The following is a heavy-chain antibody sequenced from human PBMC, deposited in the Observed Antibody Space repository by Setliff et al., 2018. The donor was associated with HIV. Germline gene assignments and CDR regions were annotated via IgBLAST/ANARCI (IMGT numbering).Heavy chain of an antibody. D-gene: IGHD4-4*01. V-gene: IGHV4-39*01. CDR2: IHSSGIT. Sequence: SETLSLTCTVSGGSISSTTYHWVWIRQPPGKGLEWIGNIHSSGITYYKPSLKSRLTISLDTSKNQFSLKLSSVTAADTAVYYCATHASTVQDAMDVWGQGTTVTVSS. CDR1: GGSISSTTYH. J-gene: IGHJ6*02. CDR3: ATHASTVQDAMDV.